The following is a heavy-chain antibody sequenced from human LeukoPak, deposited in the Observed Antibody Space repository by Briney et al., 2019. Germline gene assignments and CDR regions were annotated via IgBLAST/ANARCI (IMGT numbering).Heavy chain of an antibody. CDR1: GYTFTSYG. CDR3: ARAPTDYDYVWGSYLRRNYYYYYGMDV. CDR2: ISAYNGNT. D-gene: IGHD3-16*02. V-gene: IGHV1-18*01. J-gene: IGHJ6*02. Sequence: ASVTVSCKASGYTFTSYGISWVRQAPGQGLEWMGWISAYNGNTNYAQKLQGRVTMTTDTSTSTAYMELRSLRSDDTAVYYCARAPTDYDYVWGSYLRRNYYYYYGMDVWGQGTTVTVSS.